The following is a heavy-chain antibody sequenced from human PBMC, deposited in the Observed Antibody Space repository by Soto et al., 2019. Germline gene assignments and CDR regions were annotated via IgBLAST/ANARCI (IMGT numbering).Heavy chain of an antibody. Sequence: WGSLRLSCAGSGFTFVTYSISCVRQASLKGREWIAYISYDSDTIQYADSVKGRFTISRDNAKNSLYLQMNSLRDEDTAVYYCARLYYDYVWGQGTTVTVSS. CDR2: ISYDSDTI. V-gene: IGHV3-48*02. CDR1: GFTFVTYS. CDR3: ARLYYDYV. D-gene: IGHD3-3*01. J-gene: IGHJ6*02.